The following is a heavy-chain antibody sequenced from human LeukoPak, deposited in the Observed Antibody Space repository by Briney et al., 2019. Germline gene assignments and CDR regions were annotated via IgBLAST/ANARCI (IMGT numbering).Heavy chain of an antibody. CDR2: IKSKTDGGTT. CDR3: TTYYYDSSGYYCVTYYYYYMDV. D-gene: IGHD3-22*01. Sequence: GGSLRLSCAASGFTFSNAWMSWVRQAPGKGLEWAGRIKSKTDGGTTDYAAPVKGRFTISRDDSKNTLYLQMNSLKTEDTAVYYCTTYYYDSSGYYCVTYYYYYMDVWGKGTTVTISS. V-gene: IGHV3-15*01. CDR1: GFTFSNAW. J-gene: IGHJ6*03.